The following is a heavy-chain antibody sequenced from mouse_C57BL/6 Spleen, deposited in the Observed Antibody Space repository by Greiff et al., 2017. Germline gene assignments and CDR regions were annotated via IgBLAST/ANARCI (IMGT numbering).Heavy chain of an antibody. CDR2: IYPRSGNT. V-gene: IGHV1-81*01. D-gene: IGHD2-4*01. Sequence: VKLQQSGAELARPGASVKLSCKASGYTFTSYGISWVKQRTGQGLEWIGEIYPRSGNTYYNEKFKGKATLTADKSSSTAYMELRSLTSEDSAVYFCAREDDYDWFAYWGQGTLVTVSA. CDR1: GYTFTSYG. CDR3: AREDDYDWFAY. J-gene: IGHJ3*01.